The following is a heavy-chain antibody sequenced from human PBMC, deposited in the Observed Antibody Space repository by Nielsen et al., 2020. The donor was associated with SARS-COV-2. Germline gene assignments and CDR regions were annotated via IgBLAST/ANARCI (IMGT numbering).Heavy chain of an antibody. CDR3: ARAGSSSWYLVPTVG. V-gene: IGHV3-33*08. CDR2: IWYDGSNK. CDR1: GFTFSSYG. D-gene: IGHD6-13*01. J-gene: IGHJ4*02. Sequence: GESLKISCAASGFTFSSYGMHWVRQAPGKGLVWVAVIWYDGSNKYYADSVKGRFTISRDNSKNTLYLQMNSLRAEDTAVYYCARAGSSSWYLVPTVGWGQGTLVTVSS.